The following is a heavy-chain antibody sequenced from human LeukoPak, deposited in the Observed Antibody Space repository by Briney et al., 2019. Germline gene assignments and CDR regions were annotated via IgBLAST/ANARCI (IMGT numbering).Heavy chain of an antibody. J-gene: IGHJ4*02. CDR2: INPNSGGT. CDR3: ASAPDYGDFSFDY. CDR1: GYTFTGYY. Sequence: PSVKLSCKASGYTFTGYYMHWGRGAPRQRLEWLGWINPNSGGTNYAQKFQGRVTMTRDTSISTAYMELSRLRSDDTAVYYCASAPDYGDFSFDYWGQGTLVTVSS. D-gene: IGHD4-17*01. V-gene: IGHV1-2*02.